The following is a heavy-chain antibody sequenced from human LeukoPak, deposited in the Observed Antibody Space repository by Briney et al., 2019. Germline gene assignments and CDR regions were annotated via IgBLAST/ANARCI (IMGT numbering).Heavy chain of an antibody. D-gene: IGHD6-13*01. CDR3: ARDTEGYSSSWTYAFGI. CDR1: GYTFSTYG. Sequence: GASVKVSCKASGYTFSTYGISWVRHAPGQGLEWMGWISAYNGNTNYAQKLQGRVTMTIDTFTSTAYMELTSLRSDDTAVYYCARDTEGYSSSWTYAFGIWGQGTMVTV. J-gene: IGHJ3*02. V-gene: IGHV1-18*01. CDR2: ISAYNGNT.